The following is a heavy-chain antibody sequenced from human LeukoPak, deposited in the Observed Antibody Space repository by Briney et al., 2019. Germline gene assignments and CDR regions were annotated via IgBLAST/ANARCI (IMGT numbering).Heavy chain of an antibody. J-gene: IGHJ4*02. V-gene: IGHV1-2*02. CDR2: INPNSGGT. Sequence: ASVKVSCKASGYTFTGYYMHWVRQAPGQGLEWMGWINPNSGGTNYAQKFQGRVTMTRDTSISTAYMELSRLRSDDTAVYHCARVNPPYDFWSGEFDYWGQGTLVTVSS. CDR1: GYTFTGYY. D-gene: IGHD3-3*01. CDR3: ARVNPPYDFWSGEFDY.